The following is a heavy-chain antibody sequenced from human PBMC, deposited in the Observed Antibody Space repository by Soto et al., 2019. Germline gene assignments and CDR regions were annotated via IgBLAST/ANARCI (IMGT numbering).Heavy chain of an antibody. CDR2: ISYSGST. CDR3: AREVNNYCGMDV. Sequence: QVQLQESGPGLVKPSQTLSLTCSISGASISSDDYYWSWFRQPPGKGLEWIGYISYSGSTYYNPSLKSRITISVDTSKTQFSLILSSVTAADTAVFYCAREVNNYCGMDVWGQGTTVTVSS. J-gene: IGHJ6*02. CDR1: GASISSDDYY. V-gene: IGHV4-30-4*01.